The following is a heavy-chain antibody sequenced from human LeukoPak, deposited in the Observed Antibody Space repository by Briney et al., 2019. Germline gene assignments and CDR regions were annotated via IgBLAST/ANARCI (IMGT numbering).Heavy chain of an antibody. Sequence: GGSLRLSCAASGFTFSSYDMNWVRQAPGKGLEWVSYISSSGSTIYYADSVKGRLTVSRDNAKNSLYLQMSSLRAEDTAVYYCARVSSGSYYILDYWGQGTLVTVSS. J-gene: IGHJ4*02. V-gene: IGHV3-48*03. CDR1: GFTFSSYD. D-gene: IGHD1-26*01. CDR2: ISSSGSTI. CDR3: ARVSSGSYYILDY.